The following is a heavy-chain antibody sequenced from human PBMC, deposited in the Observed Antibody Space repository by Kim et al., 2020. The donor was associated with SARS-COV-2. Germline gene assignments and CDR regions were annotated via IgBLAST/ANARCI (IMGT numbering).Heavy chain of an antibody. CDR2: ISSSGGST. V-gene: IGHV3-23*01. Sequence: GGSLRLSCAASGFTFSSYAMSWVRQAPGKGLEWVAAISSSGGSTYYADSVKGRITISRDNSQNKLHLQMTSQSAEDRAEYYFAKGERITMLVVVTLFDY. D-gene: IGHD3-22*01. CDR1: GFTFSSYA. CDR3: AKGERITMLVVVTLFDY. J-gene: IGHJ4*01.